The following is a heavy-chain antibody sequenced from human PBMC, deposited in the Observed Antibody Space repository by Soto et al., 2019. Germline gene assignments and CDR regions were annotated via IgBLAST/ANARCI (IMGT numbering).Heavy chain of an antibody. J-gene: IGHJ6*02. CDR3: ARDQGVVVVPNVYYYYGMDV. Sequence: SVKFSCKASGGTFSSYAISWVRQAPGQGLEWMGGIIPIFGTANYAQKFQGRVTITADESTSTAYMELSSLRSEDTAVYYCARDQGVVVVPNVYYYYGMDVWGQGTTVTVSS. CDR2: IIPIFGTA. CDR1: GGTFSSYA. V-gene: IGHV1-69*13. D-gene: IGHD2-2*01.